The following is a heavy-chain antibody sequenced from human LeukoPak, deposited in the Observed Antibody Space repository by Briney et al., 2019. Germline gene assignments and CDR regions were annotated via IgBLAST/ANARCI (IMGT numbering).Heavy chain of an antibody. Sequence: SVKVSCKASGGTFSSYAISWVRQAPGQGLEWMGGIIPIFGTANHAQKFQGRVTITTDESTSTAYMELSSLRSEDTAVYYCASGSSSSWSHYYYYYYMDVWGKGTTVTVSS. D-gene: IGHD6-13*01. CDR3: ASGSSSSWSHYYYYYYMDV. CDR2: IIPIFGTA. CDR1: GGTFSSYA. V-gene: IGHV1-69*05. J-gene: IGHJ6*03.